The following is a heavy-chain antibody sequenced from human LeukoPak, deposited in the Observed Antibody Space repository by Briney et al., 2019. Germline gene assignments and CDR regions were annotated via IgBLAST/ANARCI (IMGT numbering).Heavy chain of an antibody. V-gene: IGHV3-53*01. Sequence: GGSLRLSCAASGLTVSTNYMSWVRQAPGKGLEWVSVIYSGGSTYYADSVKGRFTISRDNSKNTLYLQVNSLKTEDTAVYYCTRPANCSSTSCYHYYYYYMDVWGKGTTVTVSS. J-gene: IGHJ6*03. CDR2: IYSGGST. D-gene: IGHD2-2*01. CDR1: GLTVSTNY. CDR3: TRPANCSSTSCYHYYYYYMDV.